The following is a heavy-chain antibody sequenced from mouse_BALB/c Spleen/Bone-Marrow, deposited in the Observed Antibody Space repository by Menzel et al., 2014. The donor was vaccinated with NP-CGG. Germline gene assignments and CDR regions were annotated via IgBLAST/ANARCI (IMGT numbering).Heavy chain of an antibody. CDR3: VGYYYDY. J-gene: IGHJ4*01. V-gene: IGHV10S3*01. CDR1: GFTFXTNA. CDR2: IRSKSNNYAT. D-gene: IGHD1-1*01. Sequence: EVQVVESGGGLVQPKGSLKLSCAASGFTFXTNAMNWVRQAQGKGLEWVARIRSKSNNYATYYADSVKDRFTISRDDSQSMLYLQMNNLKTEDTAMYYCVGYYYDYWGQGTSVTVSS.